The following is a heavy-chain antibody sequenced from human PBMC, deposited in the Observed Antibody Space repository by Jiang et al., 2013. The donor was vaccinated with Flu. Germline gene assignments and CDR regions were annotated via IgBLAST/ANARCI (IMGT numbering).Heavy chain of an antibody. Sequence: LKPSETLSLTCAVYGGSFSGYYWSWIRQPPGKGLEWIGEINHSGSTNYNPSLKSRVTISVDTSKNQFSLKLSSVTAADTAVYYCARGRRRGTTADYWGQGTLVTVSS. J-gene: IGHJ4*02. CDR2: INHSGST. CDR3: ARGRRRGTTADY. V-gene: IGHV4-34*01. D-gene: IGHD1-1*01. CDR1: GGSFSGYY.